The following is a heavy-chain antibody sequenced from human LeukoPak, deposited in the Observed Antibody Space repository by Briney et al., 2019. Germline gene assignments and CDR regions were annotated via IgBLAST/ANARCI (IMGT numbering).Heavy chain of an antibody. J-gene: IGHJ4*01. V-gene: IGHV1-69*13. CDR2: IIPIFGTA. CDR3: ARDWSPSGVDWNPFDY. D-gene: IGHD1-1*01. Sequence: EASVKVSCKASGYTFTSYGISWVRQAPGQGLEWMGGIIPIFGTANYAQKFQGRVTITADESTSTAYMELSSLRSEDTAVYYCARDWSPSGVDWNPFDYWGQGTLVTVSS. CDR1: GYTFTSYG.